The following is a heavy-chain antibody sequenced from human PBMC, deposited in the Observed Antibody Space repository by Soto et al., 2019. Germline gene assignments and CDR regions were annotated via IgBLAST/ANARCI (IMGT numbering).Heavy chain of an antibody. CDR3: AKGATVTTHYQYYGMDV. Sequence: GESLKISCAASGFTFDDFAMCWVRQVPGKGLEWISLVNWGGDTTFYAESVKGRFIISRDNSKNSVYLQMNSLRSEDSAVYYCAKGATVTTHYQYYGMDVWGQGTTVTVSS. CDR2: VNWGGDTT. V-gene: IGHV3-43D*04. J-gene: IGHJ6*02. D-gene: IGHD4-17*01. CDR1: GFTFDDFA.